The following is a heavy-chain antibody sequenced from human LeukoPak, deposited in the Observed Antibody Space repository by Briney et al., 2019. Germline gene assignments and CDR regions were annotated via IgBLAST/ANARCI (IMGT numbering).Heavy chain of an antibody. J-gene: IGHJ4*02. V-gene: IGHV4-4*07. Sequence: SETLSLTCTVSGGSISSYYWSWIRQPAGKGLEWIGRIYTSGSTNYNPSLKSRVTTSVDTSKNQFSLKLSSVTAADTAVYYCARNPALVVTAIAEYYFDYWGQGTLVTVSS. D-gene: IGHD2-21*02. CDR2: IYTSGST. CDR3: ARNPALVVTAIAEYYFDY. CDR1: GGSISSYY.